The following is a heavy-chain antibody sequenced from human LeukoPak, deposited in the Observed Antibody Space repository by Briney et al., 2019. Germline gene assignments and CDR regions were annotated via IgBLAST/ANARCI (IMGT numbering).Heavy chain of an antibody. J-gene: IGHJ6*03. D-gene: IGHD3-16*01. CDR1: GFTFGNYA. V-gene: IGHV3-23*01. CDR2: ISGSGHYT. Sequence: GGSLRLSCEVSGFTFGNYAMSWGRQAPGKGLEWISGISGSGHYTYTADSLKGRFTISRDNSKNTLYLQMNSLRDEDTALYYCAKDGSWGDYYFYFYIDVWGKGTTVTVSS. CDR3: AKDGSWGDYYFYFYIDV.